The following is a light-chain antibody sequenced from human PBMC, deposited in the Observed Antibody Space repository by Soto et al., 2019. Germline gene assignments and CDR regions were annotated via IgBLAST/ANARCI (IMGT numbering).Light chain of an antibody. V-gene: IGKV3-20*01. J-gene: IGKJ3*01. CDR3: RQYGSSPPTT. CDR1: QSVSSSY. Sequence: DIVLTQSPGTLSLSPGERATLSCRASQSVSSSYLAWYQKKPGQAPRLLIYGASRRATGIPDRFSGSGSGTEFTQSICGLEPYQHAVYSCRQYGSSPPTTFGQGTKVDIK. CDR2: GAS.